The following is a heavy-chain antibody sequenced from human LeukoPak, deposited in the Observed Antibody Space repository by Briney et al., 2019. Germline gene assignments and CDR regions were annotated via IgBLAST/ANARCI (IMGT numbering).Heavy chain of an antibody. CDR3: ARDPNGDYIGAFDM. CDR2: IRGGGGSA. D-gene: IGHD4-17*01. J-gene: IGHJ3*02. Sequence: GGSLRLSCQASGFTFSDYAMSWVRQAPGKGPEWVSAIRGGGGSAFYADSVKRRLTISRDNSKYTLFLQMNSLRAEDTAVYYCARDPNGDYIGAFDMWGPGTMVTVSS. CDR1: GFTFSDYA. V-gene: IGHV3-23*01.